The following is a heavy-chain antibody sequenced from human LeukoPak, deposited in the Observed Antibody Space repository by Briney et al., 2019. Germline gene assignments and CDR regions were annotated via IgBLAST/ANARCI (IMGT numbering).Heavy chain of an antibody. D-gene: IGHD6-19*01. V-gene: IGHV4-4*07. CDR3: AREQWLAFDY. Sequence: SETLSLTCAVSGGSISGYYWSWIRQPAGKGLEWIGRIYTNWTTYYSPSLKSRVTMSVDTSKNQFSLKLSSVTAADTAVYYCAREQWLAFDYWGQGTRVTVSS. CDR1: GGSISGYY. J-gene: IGHJ4*02. CDR2: IYTNWTT.